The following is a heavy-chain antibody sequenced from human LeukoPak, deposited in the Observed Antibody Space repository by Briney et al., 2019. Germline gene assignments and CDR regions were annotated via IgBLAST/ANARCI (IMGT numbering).Heavy chain of an antibody. Sequence: PGGSLRLSCAASGFTFSSYAMSWVHQAPGKGLEWVSAISGSGGSTYYADSVKGRFTISRDNSKNTLYLQMNSLRAEDTAVYYCAKVTRGGYYYDSSGTDWGQGTLVTVSS. CDR2: ISGSGGST. CDR3: AKVTRGGYYYDSSGTD. CDR1: GFTFSSYA. V-gene: IGHV3-23*01. D-gene: IGHD3-22*01. J-gene: IGHJ4*02.